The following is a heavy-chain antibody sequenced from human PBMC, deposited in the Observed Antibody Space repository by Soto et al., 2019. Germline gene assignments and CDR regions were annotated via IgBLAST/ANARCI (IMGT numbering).Heavy chain of an antibody. D-gene: IGHD3-9*01. V-gene: IGHV4-59*01. J-gene: IGHJ4*02. CDR1: GGSISSYY. CDR2: IYYSGST. CDR3: ARGNDILTGYPFGY. Sequence: SEMLSLTCTVCGGSISSYYWSWIRPPPGKGLEWIGYIYYSGSTNYNPSLKSRVTISVDTSKNQFSLKLSSVTAADTAVYYSARGNDILTGYPFGYWGQGTLVTVSS.